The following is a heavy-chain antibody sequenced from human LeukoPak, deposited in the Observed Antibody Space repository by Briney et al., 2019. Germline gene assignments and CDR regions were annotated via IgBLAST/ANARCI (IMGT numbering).Heavy chain of an antibody. Sequence: GGSLRLSCAASGFTVSSNYMSWVRQAPGKGLEWVSVIYSGGSTYYADSVKGRFTISRDNSKNTLYLQMNSLRAEDTAVYYCAGRITMVRGVIISPVFDYYYGMDVWGQGTTVTVSS. D-gene: IGHD3-10*01. V-gene: IGHV3-53*01. J-gene: IGHJ6*02. CDR3: AGRITMVRGVIISPVFDYYYGMDV. CDR2: IYSGGST. CDR1: GFTVSSNY.